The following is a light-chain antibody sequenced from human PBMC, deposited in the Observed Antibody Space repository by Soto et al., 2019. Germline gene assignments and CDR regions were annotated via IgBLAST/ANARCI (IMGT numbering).Light chain of an antibody. V-gene: IGKV1-6*02. CDR2: AAA. J-gene: IGKJ4*01. CDR3: QQAHNYPLP. Sequence: AIQMAQSPSSLSASVGDRVTITCRASQGIGNDVGWFQQKPGKAPKLLIYAAATLQSGVPSRFSGSRSGTDFTLTISSLHPEDFATYYCQQAHNYPLPFGGGTKVEIK. CDR1: QGIGND.